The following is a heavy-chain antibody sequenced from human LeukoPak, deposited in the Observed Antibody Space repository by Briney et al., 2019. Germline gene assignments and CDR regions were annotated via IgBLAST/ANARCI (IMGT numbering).Heavy chain of an antibody. J-gene: IGHJ6*02. Sequence: ASVKVSCKASGLTFTSSAVQWVRQARGQRLEWIGWIVVGSGNTNYAQKFQERVTITRDMSTSTAYMELSSLRSEDTAVYYCAAPGAAADDGDYYYGMDVWGQGTTVTVSS. CDR2: IVVGSGNT. D-gene: IGHD6-13*01. V-gene: IGHV1-58*01. CDR1: GLTFTSSA. CDR3: AAPGAAADDGDYYYGMDV.